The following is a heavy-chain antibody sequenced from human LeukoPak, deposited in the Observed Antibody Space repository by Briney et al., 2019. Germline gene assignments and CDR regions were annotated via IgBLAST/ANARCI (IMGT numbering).Heavy chain of an antibody. CDR2: ISWNSGSI. J-gene: IGHJ5*02. Sequence: GRSLRLSCAASGFTFDDYAMHWVRQAPGKGLEWVSGISWNSGSIGYADSVKGRFTISRDNAKNSLYLQMNSLRAEDTAVYYCAREDELTGSGIQFDPWGQGTLVTVSS. D-gene: IGHD3-10*01. CDR3: AREDELTGSGIQFDP. CDR1: GFTFDDYA. V-gene: IGHV3-9*01.